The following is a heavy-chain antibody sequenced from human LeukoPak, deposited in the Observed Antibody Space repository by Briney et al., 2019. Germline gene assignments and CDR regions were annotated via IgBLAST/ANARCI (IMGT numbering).Heavy chain of an antibody. Sequence: GGSLRLSCAASGFTVSTYYMSWVRQAPGKGLECVSVILSGGTTYYADSVKDRFSISRDTSRNTLYLQMNSLRVEDTAVYYCARARPADLWGRGTLVTVSS. D-gene: IGHD6-25*01. J-gene: IGHJ2*01. V-gene: IGHV3-53*01. CDR3: ARARPADL. CDR1: GFTVSTYY. CDR2: ILSGGTT.